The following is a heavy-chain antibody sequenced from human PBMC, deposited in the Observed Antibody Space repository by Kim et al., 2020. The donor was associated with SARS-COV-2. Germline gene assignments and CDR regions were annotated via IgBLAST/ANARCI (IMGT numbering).Heavy chain of an antibody. J-gene: IGHJ3*01. D-gene: IGHD5-12*01. V-gene: IGHV3-21*01. Sequence: ADSVKGRFTISRDNAKNSLYLQMNNRGAEDTAVYFCARHREMASITDAFDFWGQGTMVTVSS. CDR3: ARHREMASITDAFDF.